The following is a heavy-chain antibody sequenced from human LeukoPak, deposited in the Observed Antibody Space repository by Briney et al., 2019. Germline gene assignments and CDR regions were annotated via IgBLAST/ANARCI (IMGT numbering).Heavy chain of an antibody. CDR1: VFTFKRYS. V-gene: IGHV3-21*01. J-gene: IGHJ4*02. Sequence: GGSLRLSCAASVFTFKRYSMNWVRRSPGRGVEWVSSISYSSTYIFYADSVKRLFTSSRDNAKNSLYLQMNRLRAEDTAVYYCAREASEHYYYDSSGYFIWGQGTLVTVYS. D-gene: IGHD3-22*01. CDR2: ISYSSTYI. CDR3: AREASEHYYYDSSGYFI.